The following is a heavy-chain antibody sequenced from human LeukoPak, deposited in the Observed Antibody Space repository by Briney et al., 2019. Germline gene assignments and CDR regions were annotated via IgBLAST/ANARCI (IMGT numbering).Heavy chain of an antibody. V-gene: IGHV3-21*01. CDR1: GFTFSSYS. CDR3: ARETYYYDSRRFDY. CDR2: ISSSSSYM. D-gene: IGHD3-22*01. J-gene: IGHJ4*02. Sequence: KTGGSLRLSCAASGFTFSSYSMNWVRQAPGKGLEWVSSISSSSSYMYYADSVKGRFTISRDNAKNSLYLQMNSLRAEDTAVYYCARETYYYDSRRFDYWGQGTLVTVSS.